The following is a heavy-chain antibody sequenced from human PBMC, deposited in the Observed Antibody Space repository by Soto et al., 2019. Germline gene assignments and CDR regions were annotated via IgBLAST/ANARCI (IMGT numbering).Heavy chain of an antibody. D-gene: IGHD2-15*01. CDR1: RFTFSTYA. CDR2: ISDSDGST. V-gene: IGHV3-23*01. CDR3: AKEVEGGWYYFDY. Sequence: EVQLLESGGGLVQPGGSLTLYYAASRFTFSTYAMTWVRQAPGKGLEWVSTISDSDGSTYYADSVKGRFTISRDNSKNTVYLQMNSLRAEDTAVYYCAKEVEGGWYYFDYWGQGTLVTVSS. J-gene: IGHJ4*02.